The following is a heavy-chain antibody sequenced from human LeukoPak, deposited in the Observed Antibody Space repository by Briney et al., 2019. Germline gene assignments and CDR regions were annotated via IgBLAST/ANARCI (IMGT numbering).Heavy chain of an antibody. CDR1: GFTFSGSA. CDR2: IRSKANSYAT. J-gene: IGHJ4*02. CDR3: TRILSSSYLQTAGD. D-gene: IGHD6-6*01. Sequence: PGGSLGLSCAASGFTFSGSAMHWVRQASGKGLEWVGRIRSKANSYATAYAASVKGRFTISRDDSKNTAYLQMNSLKTEDTAVYYCTRILSSSYLQTAGDWGQGTLVTVSS. V-gene: IGHV3-73*01.